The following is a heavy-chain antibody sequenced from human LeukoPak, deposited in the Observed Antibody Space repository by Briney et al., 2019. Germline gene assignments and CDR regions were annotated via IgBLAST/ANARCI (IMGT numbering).Heavy chain of an antibody. Sequence: GGSLRLSCAASGFTFSSYWMHWVRQAPGKGLVWVSRINSDGSSTSYADSVKGRFTISRDNAKNSVYLQMNSLRAEDTAVYYCAKEKTTGTYYVDYWGQGTLVTVSS. CDR1: GFTFSSYW. J-gene: IGHJ4*02. V-gene: IGHV3-74*01. CDR3: AKEKTTGTYYVDY. CDR2: INSDGSST. D-gene: IGHD1-7*01.